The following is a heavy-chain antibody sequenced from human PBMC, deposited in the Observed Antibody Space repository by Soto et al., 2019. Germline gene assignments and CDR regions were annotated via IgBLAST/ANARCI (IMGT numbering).Heavy chain of an antibody. D-gene: IGHD2-21*02. CDR3: ARDHWGGHCYSVDYYGMDV. V-gene: IGHV3-11*01. CDR2: ISSSGSTI. J-gene: IGHJ6*02. CDR1: GFTFSDYY. Sequence: QVQLVESGGGLVKPGGSLRLSCAASGFTFSDYYMSWIRQAPGKGLEWVSYISSSGSTIYYADSVKGRFTISRDNAKNPLYLKMNGLGADVAAVYYCARDHWGGHCYSVDYYGMDVWGQGATVVDSS.